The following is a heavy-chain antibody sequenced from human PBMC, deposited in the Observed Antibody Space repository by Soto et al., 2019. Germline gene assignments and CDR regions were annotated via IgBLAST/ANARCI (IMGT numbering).Heavy chain of an antibody. CDR2: ISYDGSNK. Sequence: GSLRLSCAASGFTFSSYAMHWVREAPGKGLEWVAVISYDGSNKYYADSVKGRFTISRDNSKNTLYLQMNSLRAEDTAVYYCASGSPPFIVGADFDYWGQGTLVTVSS. CDR3: ASGSPPFIVGADFDY. D-gene: IGHD1-26*01. CDR1: GFTFSSYA. J-gene: IGHJ4*02. V-gene: IGHV3-30-3*01.